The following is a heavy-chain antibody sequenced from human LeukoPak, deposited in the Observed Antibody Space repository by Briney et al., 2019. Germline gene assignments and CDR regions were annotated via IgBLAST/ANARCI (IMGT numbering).Heavy chain of an antibody. J-gene: IGHJ4*02. D-gene: IGHD3-22*01. CDR2: ISGSGGST. V-gene: IGHV3-23*01. CDR1: GFTVSSNY. CDR3: STPYYYESTGYIY. Sequence: GGSLRLSCAASGFTVSSNYMSWVRQAPGKGLEWVSAISGSGGSTYYADSVKGRFTISRDNSKNTLYLQMNSLTTEDTAVYYCSTPYYYESTGYIYWGQGTLVTVSS.